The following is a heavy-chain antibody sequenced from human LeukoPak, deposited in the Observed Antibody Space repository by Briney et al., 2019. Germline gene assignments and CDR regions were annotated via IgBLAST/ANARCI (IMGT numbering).Heavy chain of an antibody. CDR2: IYYSGRT. Sequence: SETLSLTCTVSGGSISSYYWSWVRQPPGEGLEWSGYIYYSGRTNYNPSLKSRVTISVDTSKNQFSLKRSSVTAADTAVYYCAGQGEVGATVYWGQGTLVTVSS. D-gene: IGHD1-26*01. CDR1: GGSISSYY. CDR3: AGQGEVGATVY. V-gene: IGHV4-59*01. J-gene: IGHJ4*02.